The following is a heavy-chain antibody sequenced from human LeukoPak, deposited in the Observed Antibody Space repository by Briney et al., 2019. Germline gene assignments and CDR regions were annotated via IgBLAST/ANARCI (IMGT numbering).Heavy chain of an antibody. D-gene: IGHD5-12*01. Sequence: PGGSLRLSCIASGFTFSSYEMNWVRKAPGKGLEWISFIDSGGGKILYADSVKGRFTTSRDDAKSSLHLEMNSLRAEDTAIYYCARDYSGDEDFDYWGQGTLVTVSS. CDR3: ARDYSGDEDFDY. CDR2: IDSGGGKI. J-gene: IGHJ4*02. V-gene: IGHV3-48*03. CDR1: GFTFSSYE.